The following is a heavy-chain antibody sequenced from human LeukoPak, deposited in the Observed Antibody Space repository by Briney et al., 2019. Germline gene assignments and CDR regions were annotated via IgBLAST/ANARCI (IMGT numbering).Heavy chain of an antibody. D-gene: IGHD2-21*01. V-gene: IGHV1-69*05. CDR1: LGTFSSAV. CDR2: IIPIFGTA. Sequence: AAAKVSSKPSLGTFSSAVIRWGPHAPGQGLEWMAGIIPIFGTANYAQKFQGRVTITTDESTSTAYMELSSLRSEDTAVYYCALGGGHSYGWGQGTLVTVSS. J-gene: IGHJ4*02. CDR3: ALGGGHSYG.